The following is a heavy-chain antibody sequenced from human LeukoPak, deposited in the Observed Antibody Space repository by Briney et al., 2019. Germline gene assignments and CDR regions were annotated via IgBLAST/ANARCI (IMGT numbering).Heavy chain of an antibody. V-gene: IGHV4-34*01. CDR3: ARRRYCSGGSCYAARYFQH. J-gene: IGHJ1*01. CDR1: GGSFSGYY. D-gene: IGHD2-15*01. Sequence: TSETQSLTCAVYGGSFSGYYWSWIRQPPGKGLEWIGEINHSGSTNYNPSLKSRVTISVDTSKNQFSLKLSSVTAADTAVYYCARRRYCSGGSCYAARYFQHWGQGTPVTVSS. CDR2: INHSGST.